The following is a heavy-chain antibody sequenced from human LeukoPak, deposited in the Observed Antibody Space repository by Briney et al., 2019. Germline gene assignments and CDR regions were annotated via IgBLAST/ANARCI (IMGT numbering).Heavy chain of an antibody. J-gene: IGHJ4*02. CDR1: GFTFSSYA. V-gene: IGHV3-30-3*01. CDR2: ISYDGSNK. D-gene: IGHD3-22*01. Sequence: SGRSLRLSCAASGFTFSSYAMHWVRQAPGKGLEWVAVISYDGSNKYYADSVKGRFTISRDNSKNTLYLQMNSLRAEDTAVYYCARDRLYYYDSSGYVDYWGQGTLVTVSS. CDR3: ARDRLYYYDSSGYVDY.